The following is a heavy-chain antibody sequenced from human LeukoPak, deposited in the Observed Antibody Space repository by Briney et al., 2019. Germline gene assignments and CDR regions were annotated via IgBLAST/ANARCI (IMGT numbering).Heavy chain of an antibody. J-gene: IGHJ3*02. CDR1: GFTVSSNY. CDR2: IYSGGST. Sequence: GGSLRLSCAASGFTVSSNYMSWVRQAPGKGLEWVSVIYSGGSTYYADSVKGRFTISRDNSKNTLYLQMNSLRAEDTAVYYCAGGLRYFDWLSRHDAFDIWGQGAMVTVSS. CDR3: AGGLRYFDWLSRHDAFDI. D-gene: IGHD3-9*01. V-gene: IGHV3-66*01.